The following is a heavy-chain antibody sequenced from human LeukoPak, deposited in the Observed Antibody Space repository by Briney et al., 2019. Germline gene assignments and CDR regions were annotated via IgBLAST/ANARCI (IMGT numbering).Heavy chain of an antibody. CDR3: ARGRYYDFWSGYHFDY. D-gene: IGHD3-3*01. V-gene: IGHV4-34*01. CDR1: GGSFSGYY. J-gene: IGHJ4*02. CDR2: INHSGST. Sequence: SEILSLTCAVYGGSFSGYYWSWIRQPPGKGLEWIGEINHSGSTNYNPSLKSRVTISVDTSKNQFSLKLSSVTAADTAVYYCARGRYYDFWSGYHFDYWGQGTLVTVSS.